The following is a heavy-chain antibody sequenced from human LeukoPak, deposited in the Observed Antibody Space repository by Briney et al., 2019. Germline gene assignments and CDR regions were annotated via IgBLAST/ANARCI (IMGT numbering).Heavy chain of an antibody. CDR2: VKSITDGGTT. CDR3: ARDLGVRSGSYSDDI. J-gene: IGHJ3*02. D-gene: IGHD1-26*01. CDR1: GFTFNHAW. V-gene: IGHV3-15*01. Sequence: GGSLRLSCAASGFTFNHAWLSWVRQAPGKGLEWVGRVKSITDGGTTDYAAPVKGRFTISRDDSKNTLYLQMNSLRAEDTAVYYCARDLGVRSGSYSDDIWGQGTMVTVSS.